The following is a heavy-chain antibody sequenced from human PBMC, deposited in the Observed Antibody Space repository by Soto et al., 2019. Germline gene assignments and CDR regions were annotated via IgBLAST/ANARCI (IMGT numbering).Heavy chain of an antibody. J-gene: IGHJ4*02. V-gene: IGHV4-34*01. Sequence: KPSETLSLSCAVYGGSFSGYYWSWIRQPPGKGLEWIGEINHSGSTNYNPSLKSRVTISVDTSKNQFSLKLSSVTAADTAVYYCARVPRHYDYVWGSYRKDYYFDYWGQGTLVTVSS. CDR3: ARVPRHYDYVWGSYRKDYYFDY. CDR1: GGSFSGYY. CDR2: INHSGST. D-gene: IGHD3-16*02.